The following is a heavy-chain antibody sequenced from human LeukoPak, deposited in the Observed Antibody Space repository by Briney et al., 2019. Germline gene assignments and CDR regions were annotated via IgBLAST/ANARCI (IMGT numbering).Heavy chain of an antibody. J-gene: IGHJ1*01. CDR3: ARSGPRLDYDSSGYYSFQH. V-gene: IGHV3-7*01. CDR2: IKQDGSEK. D-gene: IGHD3-22*01. CDR1: GFTFSSYW. Sequence: PGGSLRLSCAASGFTFSSYWMSWVRQAPGKGLEWVANIKQDGSEKYYVDSVKGRFTISRDNAKNSLYLQMNSLRAEDTAVYYCARSGPRLDYDSSGYYSFQHWGQGTLVTVSS.